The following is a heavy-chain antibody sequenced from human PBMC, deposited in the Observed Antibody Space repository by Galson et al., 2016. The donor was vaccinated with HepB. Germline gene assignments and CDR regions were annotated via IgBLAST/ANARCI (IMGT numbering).Heavy chain of an antibody. CDR3: ATQPHCGGDCPDPYYFDY. V-gene: IGHV3-23*01. CDR2: IRGSDGST. Sequence: SLRLSCAASGFTFSSYVVSWVRQAPGKGLEWVSSIRGSDGSTYYADSVKGRFTISRDNSKNTLYLQMNSLRAEDTAVYYCATQPHCGGDCPDPYYFDYWGQGTLVTVSS. J-gene: IGHJ4*02. D-gene: IGHD2-21*02. CDR1: GFTFSSYV.